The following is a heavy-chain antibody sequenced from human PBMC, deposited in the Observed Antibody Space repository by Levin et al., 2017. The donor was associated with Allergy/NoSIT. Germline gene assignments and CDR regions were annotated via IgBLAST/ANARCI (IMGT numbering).Heavy chain of an antibody. Sequence: SQTLSLTCAVYGESLSAYYWSWIRPPPGKGLEWIGEVSHSGSSNYNPSLKSRVTISVDTSRNQFSLNLSSVPAADTAVYYWARLRLGRVGPGTHWYFDLWGRGTPVTVSS. J-gene: IGHJ2*01. CDR2: VSHSGSS. D-gene: IGHD6-13*01. V-gene: IGHV4-34*01. CDR3: ARLRLGRVGPGTHWYFDL. CDR1: GESLSAYY.